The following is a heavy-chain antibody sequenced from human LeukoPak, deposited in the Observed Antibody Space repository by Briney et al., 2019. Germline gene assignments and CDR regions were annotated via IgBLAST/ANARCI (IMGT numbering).Heavy chain of an antibody. Sequence: PGGSLRLSCAASGSTFDDYAMHWVRQAPGKGLEWVSGISWNSGIIGYAYSVKGRFTISRDNAKNSLYLQMNSLRAEDTALYYCAKDRANWNGAFDIWGQGTMVTVSS. CDR2: ISWNSGII. J-gene: IGHJ3*02. CDR3: AKDRANWNGAFDI. D-gene: IGHD1-1*01. CDR1: GSTFDDYA. V-gene: IGHV3-9*01.